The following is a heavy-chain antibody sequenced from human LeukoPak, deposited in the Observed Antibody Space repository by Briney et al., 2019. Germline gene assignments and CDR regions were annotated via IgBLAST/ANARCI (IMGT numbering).Heavy chain of an antibody. J-gene: IGHJ4*02. V-gene: IGHV5-51*01. CDR2: IWPSDSDT. Sequence: GESLKISCEASGYTFTTYWIGWVRQMPGKGLEWVGIIWPSDSDTRYSPSFQGQVTISVDKSISTAYLQWSSLKASDTAIYYCARHRLLTTALDYWGQGTLVTVSS. CDR1: GYTFTTYW. D-gene: IGHD4-17*01. CDR3: ARHRLLTTALDY.